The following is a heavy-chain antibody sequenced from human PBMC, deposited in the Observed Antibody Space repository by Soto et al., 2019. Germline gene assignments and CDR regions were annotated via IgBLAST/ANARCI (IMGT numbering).Heavy chain of an antibody. CDR3: ARVKTLYNAWYFQY. CDR2: IYYSGST. V-gene: IGHV4-59*08. D-gene: IGHD1-1*01. CDR1: GGSISSYY. Sequence: SETLSLTCTVSGGSISSYYWSWIRQPPGKGLEWIGYIYYSGSTNYNPSLKSRVTISVDTSKNQFSLKLSSVTAADTAVYYCARVKTLYNAWYFQYCGQGILVTVSS. J-gene: IGHJ1*01.